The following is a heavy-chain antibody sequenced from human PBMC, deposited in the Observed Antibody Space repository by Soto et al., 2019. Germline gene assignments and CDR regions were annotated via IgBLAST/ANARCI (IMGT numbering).Heavy chain of an antibody. CDR2: IKRDGSET. D-gene: IGHD2-8*01. V-gene: IGHV3-7*01. CDR3: PRDGRRMVCACRGVDFDY. CDR1: GFTFSNYW. Sequence: GGSLRLSCAASGFTFSNYWMSWVRQFPGKGLEWLANIKRDGSETTYGDSVKGRFTISRDNAKSSLYLQMNSLRVEDTAVYYCPRDGRRMVCACRGVDFDYWGQGIQVTVSS. J-gene: IGHJ4*02.